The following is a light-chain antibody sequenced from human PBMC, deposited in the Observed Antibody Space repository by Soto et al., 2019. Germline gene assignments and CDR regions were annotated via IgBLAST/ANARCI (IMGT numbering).Light chain of an antibody. J-gene: IGLJ1*01. Sequence: QSVLTQPASLSGSPGQSITISCTGTSSDVGSYNYVSWYQQHPGKAPKLIIYAVTNRPSGVSDRFSGSKAGNTASLTISGLQAEDEADYYCSSYTSSSTYVFGTGTQLTVL. CDR3: SSYTSSSTYV. V-gene: IGLV2-14*03. CDR1: SSDVGSYNY. CDR2: AVT.